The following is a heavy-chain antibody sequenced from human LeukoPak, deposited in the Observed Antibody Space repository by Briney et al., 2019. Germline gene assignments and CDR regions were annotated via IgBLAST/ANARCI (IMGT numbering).Heavy chain of an antibody. V-gene: IGHV4-59*01. D-gene: IGHD3-10*01. CDR1: GGSISGYY. Sequence: SETLSLTCTVSGGSISGYYWSWIRQSPGRGLEWMGYIHYSGSTDYNPSLKSRVTMSVDTSKNQCSLKLSSVTAADAAVYYCVRGDGSGSYPYFDYWGQGTLVTVSS. CDR2: IHYSGST. CDR3: VRGDGSGSYPYFDY. J-gene: IGHJ4*02.